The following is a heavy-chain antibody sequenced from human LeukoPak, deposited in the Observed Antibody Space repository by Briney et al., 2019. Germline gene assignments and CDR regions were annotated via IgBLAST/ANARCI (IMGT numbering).Heavy chain of an antibody. V-gene: IGHV3-9*01. CDR1: GFTFDDYA. D-gene: IGHD2-15*01. Sequence: EPGGSLRLSCAASGFTFDDYAMHWVRQAPGKGLEWVSGISWNSGSIGYADSVKGRFTISRDNSKNTLYLQMNSLRAEDTAVYYCAKGPGRYCSGGSCLGDYWGQGTLVTVSS. J-gene: IGHJ4*02. CDR3: AKGPGRYCSGGSCLGDY. CDR2: ISWNSGSI.